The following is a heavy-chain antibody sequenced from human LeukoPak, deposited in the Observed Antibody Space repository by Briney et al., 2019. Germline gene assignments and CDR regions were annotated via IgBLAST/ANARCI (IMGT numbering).Heavy chain of an antibody. V-gene: IGHV4-59*08. Sequence: SETLSLNCHVSGASNKNYYCSWIRQPPGERLEWIGYISYSGNTRYNPSLRSRVTMSVDTSSDQFSPNLNSVTAADTAVYYCARHDRTADYGDPNWFEPWGQGILVTVSS. CDR1: GASNKNYY. CDR2: ISYSGNT. CDR3: ARHDRTADYGDPNWFEP. J-gene: IGHJ5*02. D-gene: IGHD4-17*01.